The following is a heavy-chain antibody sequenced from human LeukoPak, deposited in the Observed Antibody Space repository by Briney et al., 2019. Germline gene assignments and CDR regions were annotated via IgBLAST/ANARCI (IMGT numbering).Heavy chain of an antibody. V-gene: IGHV3-23*01. D-gene: IGHD3-9*01. J-gene: IGHJ4*02. CDR2: ISGSGGSA. CDR1: GFTFSSYA. CDR3: ARDPMYYDILTGSFDY. Sequence: GGSLRLSCAASGFTFSSYAMSWVRQAPGKGLECVSAISGSGGSAYYADSVKGRFTISRDNAKNSLYLQMNSLRAEDTAVYYCARDPMYYDILTGSFDYWGQGTLVTVSS.